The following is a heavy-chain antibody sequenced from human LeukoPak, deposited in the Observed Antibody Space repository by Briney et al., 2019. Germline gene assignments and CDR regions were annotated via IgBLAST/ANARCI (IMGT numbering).Heavy chain of an antibody. CDR3: ARAKTDSSSWYLTDY. J-gene: IGHJ4*02. V-gene: IGHV1-69*01. CDR2: IIPIFGTA. Sequence: SVKVSCKASGGTFSSYAISWVRQAPGQGLEWMGGIIPIFGTANYAQKFQGRVTITADESTSTAYMELSSLRSEDTAVYYCARAKTDSSSWYLTDYWGQGTLVTVSS. D-gene: IGHD6-13*01. CDR1: GGTFSSYA.